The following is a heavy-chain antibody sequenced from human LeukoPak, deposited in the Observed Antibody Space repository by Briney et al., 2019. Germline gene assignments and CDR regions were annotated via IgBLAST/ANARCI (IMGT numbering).Heavy chain of an antibody. Sequence: SETLSLTCTVSGGSISSTSYYWGWIRQPPGKGLEWIGTIYYSWSTYYNPSLKSRVTISVDTPKNQFSLKLSSVTAADTAVYYCSRGPTVKYFDYWGQGTLVTVSS. CDR2: IYYSWST. V-gene: IGHV4-39*07. J-gene: IGHJ4*02. D-gene: IGHD4-11*01. CDR3: SRGPTVKYFDY. CDR1: GGSISSTSYY.